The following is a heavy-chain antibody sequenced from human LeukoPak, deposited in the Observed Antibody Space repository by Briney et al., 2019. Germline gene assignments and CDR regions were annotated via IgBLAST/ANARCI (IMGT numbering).Heavy chain of an antibody. CDR2: INSGDTT. CDR1: GGSISSSSY. D-gene: IGHD5-18*01. CDR3: ARGAPGYNYGSRFDL. J-gene: IGHJ5*02. V-gene: IGHV3-53*01. Sequence: PSETLSLTCTVAGGSISSSSYMSWVRQAPGKGLEWVSVINSGDTTYYTDSVKGRFTISRDNSKNTLYLQVNSLRAEDTAVYYCARGAPGYNYGSRFDLWGQGTLVTVSS.